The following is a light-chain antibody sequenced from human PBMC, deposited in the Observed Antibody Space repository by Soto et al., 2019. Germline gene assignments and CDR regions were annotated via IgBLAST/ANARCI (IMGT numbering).Light chain of an antibody. J-gene: IGKJ1*01. Sequence: EKMMAPSPPPPSVSPRGKGILSLRASQSVRNNVVWYQHKPGQAPRVLIYTASTRATGIPARFSGSASETEFTLTISSLQSEDFAVYYCQQYNDWPLTFGQGTKVDIK. CDR3: QQYNDWPLT. CDR2: TAS. V-gene: IGKV3-15*01. CDR1: QSVRNN.